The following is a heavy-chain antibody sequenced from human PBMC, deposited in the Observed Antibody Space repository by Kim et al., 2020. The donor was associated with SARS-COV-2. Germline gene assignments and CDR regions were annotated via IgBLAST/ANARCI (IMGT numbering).Heavy chain of an antibody. CDR2: IFGSGSGT. CDR1: GFTFRNSA. D-gene: IGHD2-2*01. CDR3: AQDLPVTSVTFYWYFEL. Sequence: GGSLRLSCAASGFTFRNSAMSWVRQAPGKGLEWVSGIFGSGSGTYYAASVKGRLTISRDNSKNILYLQKNNLGAEDTAVYYCAQDLPVTSVTFYWYFELWGRGNLVAVSS. J-gene: IGHJ2*01. V-gene: IGHV3-23*01.